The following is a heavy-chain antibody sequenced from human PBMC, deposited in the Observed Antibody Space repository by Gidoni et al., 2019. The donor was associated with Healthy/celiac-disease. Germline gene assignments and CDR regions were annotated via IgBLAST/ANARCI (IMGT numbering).Heavy chain of an antibody. Sequence: EWVAVIWYDGSNKYYADSVKGRFTISRDNSKNTLYLQMNSLRAEDTAVYYCARSYLLYYYGMDVWGQGTTVTVSS. CDR3: ARSYLLYYYGMDV. CDR2: IWYDGSNK. V-gene: IGHV3-33*01. J-gene: IGHJ6*02.